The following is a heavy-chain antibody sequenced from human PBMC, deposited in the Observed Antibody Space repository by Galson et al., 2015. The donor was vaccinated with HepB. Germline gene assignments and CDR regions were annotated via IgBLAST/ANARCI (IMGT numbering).Heavy chain of an antibody. Sequence: SLRLSCAASGFTFSSYAMSWVRQAPGKGLEWVSAISGSGGSTYYADSVKGRFTISRDNSKNTLYLQMNSLRAEDTAVYYCAKQQGSRSGYYYYYMDVWGKGTTVTVSS. V-gene: IGHV3-23*01. CDR2: ISGSGGST. CDR3: AKQQGSRSGYYYYYMDV. D-gene: IGHD6-13*01. J-gene: IGHJ6*03. CDR1: GFTFSSYA.